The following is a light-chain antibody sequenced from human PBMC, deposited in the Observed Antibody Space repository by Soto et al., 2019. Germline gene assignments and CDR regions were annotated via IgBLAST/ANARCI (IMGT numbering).Light chain of an antibody. V-gene: IGKV3-15*01. CDR1: QSVSSN. CDR2: GAS. J-gene: IGKJ1*01. CDR3: QQYNDWPWT. Sequence: EIVMTQSPATLSVSPGERATLSCRASQSVSSNLAWYQQKPGQAPRLLIYGASTRATGIPARFSGSGSGTDRTLTISSLQSADFAVDYCQQYNDWPWTFGQGTKVEIK.